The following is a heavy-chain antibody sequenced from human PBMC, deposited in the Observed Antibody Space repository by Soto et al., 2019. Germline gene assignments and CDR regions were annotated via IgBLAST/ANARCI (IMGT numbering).Heavy chain of an antibody. CDR1: GGTFSSYT. Sequence: ASVKVSCKASGGTFSSYTISWVRQAPGQGLEWMGRIIPILGIANYAQKFQGRVTITADKSTSTAYMELSSLRSEDTAVYYCARDGDLEYSSSSRWFDPWGQGTLVTVS. V-gene: IGHV1-69*04. D-gene: IGHD6-6*01. CDR3: ARDGDLEYSSSSRWFDP. J-gene: IGHJ5*02. CDR2: IIPILGIA.